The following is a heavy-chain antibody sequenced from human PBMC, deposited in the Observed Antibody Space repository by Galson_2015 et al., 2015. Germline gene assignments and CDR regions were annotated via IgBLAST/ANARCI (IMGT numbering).Heavy chain of an antibody. CDR3: ARDTIRYCSGGSCYSGGYFDY. CDR2: IYYSGSN. V-gene: IGHV4-31*03. J-gene: IGHJ4*02. D-gene: IGHD2-15*01. Sequence: TLSLTCTVSGGSISSGGYYWSWIRQHPGKGLEWIGYIYYSGSNYYNPSLKSRVTISVDTSKNQFSLKLSSVTAADTAVYYCARDTIRYCSGGSCYSGGYFDYWGQGTLVTVSS. CDR1: GGSISSGGYY.